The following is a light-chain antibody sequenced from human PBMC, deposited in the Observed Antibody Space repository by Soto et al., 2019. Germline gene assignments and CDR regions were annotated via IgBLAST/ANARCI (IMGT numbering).Light chain of an antibody. CDR2: EVR. Sequence: QSALTQPASVSGSPGQSITITCTGTSSDVDGYDFVSWYQHHPGKSPKLIIYEVRTRPSGVSDRFSGSKSGNTASLTISGIQAEDEADYYCSSYTSDWGVFGTGTKLTVL. CDR1: SSDVDGYDF. CDR3: SSYTSDWGV. V-gene: IGLV2-14*01. J-gene: IGLJ1*01.